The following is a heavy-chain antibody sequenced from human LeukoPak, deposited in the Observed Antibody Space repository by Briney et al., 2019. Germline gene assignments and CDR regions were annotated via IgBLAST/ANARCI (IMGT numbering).Heavy chain of an antibody. CDR1: GYTFTSYY. D-gene: IGHD3-3*01. CDR2: INPSGGST. CDR3: ARSAFYDFWSGPLFY. Sequence: GASVKVSCKASGYTFTSYYMHWVRQAPGQGLEWMGIINPSGGSTSYAQKFQGRVTMTRDMSTSTVYMELSSLRSEDTAVYYCARSAFYDFWSGPLFYWGQGTLVTVSS. V-gene: IGHV1-46*01. J-gene: IGHJ4*02.